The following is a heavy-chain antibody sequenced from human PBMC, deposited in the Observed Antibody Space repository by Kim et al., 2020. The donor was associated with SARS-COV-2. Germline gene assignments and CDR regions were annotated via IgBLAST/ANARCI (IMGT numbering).Heavy chain of an antibody. CDR3: ARGNDGSF. J-gene: IGHJ4*02. V-gene: IGHV3-7*03. Sequence: GGSLRLSCGVSGFTFSSFWMNWVRQAPGKGLEWVANIKHDGSEKYYVDSVEGRFTISRDNAKNSLYLQMNSLTAEDTAVYYCARGNDGSFWGQGTLVTVSS. D-gene: IGHD1-26*01. CDR2: IKHDGSEK. CDR1: GFTFSSFW.